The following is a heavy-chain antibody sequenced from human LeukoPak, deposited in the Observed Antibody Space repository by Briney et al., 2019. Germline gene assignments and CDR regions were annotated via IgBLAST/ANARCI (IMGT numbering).Heavy chain of an antibody. CDR3: AREVCGDCPTHYHGMDV. V-gene: IGHV1-18*01. Sequence: ASVKVSCKASGYTFTSYGVSWVRQAPGQGLEWMGWIRGSKSDTSYAQRFQGRVTMTRETSTSTAYMELRSLTSDDTAVYYCAREVCGDCPTHYHGMDVWGQGTLVTVSS. CDR1: GYTFTSYG. J-gene: IGHJ6*02. D-gene: IGHD2-21*02. CDR2: IRGSKSDT.